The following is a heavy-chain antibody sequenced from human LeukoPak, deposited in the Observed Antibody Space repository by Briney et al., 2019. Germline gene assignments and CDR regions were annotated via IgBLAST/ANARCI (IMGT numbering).Heavy chain of an antibody. CDR2: INPNSGDT. V-gene: IGHV1-2*02. J-gene: IGHJ5*02. Sequence: ASVKVSCKASGYTFTGHYIHWVRQAPGQGLEWRGWINPNSGDTNYAQKFQGRVTMTRDTSISTAYMELSRPTSDDTAVYYCTRATRTYYYDSSGFPARFDPWGQGTLVTVSS. D-gene: IGHD3-22*01. CDR1: GYTFTGHY. CDR3: TRATRTYYYDSSGFPARFDP.